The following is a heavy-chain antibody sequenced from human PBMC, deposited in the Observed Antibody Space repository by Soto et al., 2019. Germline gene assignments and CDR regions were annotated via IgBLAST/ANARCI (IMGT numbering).Heavy chain of an antibody. V-gene: IGHV3-23*01. CDR3: AKVLLSSSWYNHHPDYFDY. CDR1: GFTFSSYA. CDR2: ISGSGGRT. J-gene: IGHJ4*02. D-gene: IGHD6-13*01. Sequence: EVQLLESGGGLVQPGGSLRLSCAASGFTFSSYAMSWVRQAPGKGLEWVSAISGSGGRTYYEESVMGRFTSSRDNARHTLYLQMNSLRAEDTAIYYCAKVLLSSSWYNHHPDYFDYGGQGTLVT.